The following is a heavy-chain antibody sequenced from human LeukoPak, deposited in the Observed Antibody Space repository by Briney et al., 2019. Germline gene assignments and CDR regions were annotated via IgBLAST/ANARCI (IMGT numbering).Heavy chain of an antibody. Sequence: GGSLRFSCAAFSGFAMSWVRQAPGRGLECVSAINGRGDDTYYPDSVKGRFTISRDNSNNTLYLQMNSLRAEDTAVYYCAKGHRSSSSFFDSWGQGILVTVSS. V-gene: IGHV3-23*01. CDR1: SGFA. CDR3: AKGHRSSSSFFDS. CDR2: INGRGDDT. J-gene: IGHJ4*02. D-gene: IGHD6-19*01.